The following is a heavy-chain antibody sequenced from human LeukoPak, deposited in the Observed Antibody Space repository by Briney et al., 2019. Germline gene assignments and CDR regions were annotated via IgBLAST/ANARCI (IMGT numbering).Heavy chain of an antibody. CDR1: GFTVSSNY. J-gene: IGHJ3*02. D-gene: IGHD3-10*01. CDR2: IYRGGST. V-gene: IGHV3-53*01. Sequence: PGGSLRLSCAASGFTVSSNYVNWVRQAPGMGLEWVSSIYRGGSTYYADSVRGRFTISRDNSKNTLYLQMDSLRDEDTAMYYCSGGNYGSGNYYMGDAFDIWGQGTMVTVSS. CDR3: SGGNYGSGNYYMGDAFDI.